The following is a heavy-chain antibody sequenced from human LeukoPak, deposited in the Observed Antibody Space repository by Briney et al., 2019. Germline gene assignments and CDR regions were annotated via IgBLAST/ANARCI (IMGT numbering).Heavy chain of an antibody. D-gene: IGHD3-10*01. CDR2: IYYTGST. CDR3: ARKRGYYGSGNFDY. CDR1: GASISSYY. Sequence: SETLSLPCSVSGASISSYYWSWIRQPPGKGLEWIAYIYYTGSTNYNPSLKSRVTISLDTSKNQFSLMVNSVTTTDTAVYYCARKRGYYGSGNFDYWGQGNPVTVSS. V-gene: IGHV4-59*01. J-gene: IGHJ4*02.